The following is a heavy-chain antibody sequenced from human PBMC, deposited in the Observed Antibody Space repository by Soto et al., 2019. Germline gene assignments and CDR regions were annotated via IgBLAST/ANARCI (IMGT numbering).Heavy chain of an antibody. CDR2: IYSDGTT. D-gene: IGHD6-13*01. Sequence: GGSLRLSCAASGFTVSSNYMSWVRQAPGKGLEWVSVIYSDGTTYYVDSVKGRFTISRDTSKNTLYLQMNSLRAEDTAVYYCARHISNFRYYYYAMDVWGQGTTVTVSS. CDR3: ARHISNFRYYYYAMDV. J-gene: IGHJ6*02. CDR1: GFTVSSNY. V-gene: IGHV3-53*01.